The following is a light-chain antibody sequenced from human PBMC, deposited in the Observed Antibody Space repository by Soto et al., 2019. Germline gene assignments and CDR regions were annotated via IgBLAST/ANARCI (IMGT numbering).Light chain of an antibody. Sequence: QSVLTQPASVSGSPGQSITISCTGTSSDVGGYNYVSWYQHNPGKAPKLIIYDVSNRPSGVSIRFAGSKSDNTASLTISGLQPEDEADYHCSSYTTSNTRQIVFGTGTKLTV. J-gene: IGLJ1*01. CDR2: DVS. V-gene: IGLV2-14*03. CDR1: SSDVGGYNY. CDR3: SSYTTSNTRQIV.